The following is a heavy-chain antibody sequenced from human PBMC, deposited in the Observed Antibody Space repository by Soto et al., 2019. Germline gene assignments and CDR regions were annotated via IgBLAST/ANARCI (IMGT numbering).Heavy chain of an antibody. J-gene: IGHJ4*02. CDR2: ISAYNGNT. D-gene: IGHD6-19*01. CDR3: ARPKGTYSSGYYYFDY. V-gene: IGHV1-18*01. CDR1: GYTFTSYG. Sequence: ASVKVSCKASGYTFTSYGISWVRQAPGQGLEWMGWISAYNGNTNYAQKLQGRVTMTADASTSTAYMELSSLRFDDTAVYFCARPKGTYSSGYYYFDYWGQGTLVTVS.